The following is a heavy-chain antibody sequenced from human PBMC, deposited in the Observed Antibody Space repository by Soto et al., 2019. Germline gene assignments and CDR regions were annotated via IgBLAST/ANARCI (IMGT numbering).Heavy chain of an antibody. CDR3: ARHGDSSSWYYNWFDP. J-gene: IGHJ5*02. Sequence: SETLSLTCTVSGGSISSYYWSWIRQPPGKGLEWIGYIYYSGSTNYNPSLKSRVTISVDTSKNQFSLKLSSVTAADTAVYYCARHGDSSSWYYNWFDPWGQGTLVTVSS. CDR2: IYYSGST. D-gene: IGHD6-13*01. V-gene: IGHV4-59*08. CDR1: GGSISSYY.